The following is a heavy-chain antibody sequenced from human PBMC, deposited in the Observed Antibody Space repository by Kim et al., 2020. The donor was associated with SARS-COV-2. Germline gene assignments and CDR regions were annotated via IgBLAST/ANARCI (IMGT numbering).Heavy chain of an antibody. CDR1: GFSLSTSGVG. CDR2: IYWDDDK. Sequence: SGPTLVNPTQTLTLTCTFSGFSLSTSGVGVGWIRQPPGKALEWLALIYWDDDKRYSPSLKSRLTITKDTSKNQVVLTMTNMDPVDTATYYCAHSPQHTIFGVVRYYFDYWGQGTLVTVST. J-gene: IGHJ4*02. D-gene: IGHD3-3*01. V-gene: IGHV2-5*02. CDR3: AHSPQHTIFGVVRYYFDY.